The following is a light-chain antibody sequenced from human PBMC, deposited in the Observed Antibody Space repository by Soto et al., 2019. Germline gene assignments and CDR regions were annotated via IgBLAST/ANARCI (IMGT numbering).Light chain of an antibody. V-gene: IGLV2-8*01. CDR1: SSDVGGYNY. J-gene: IGLJ1*01. Sequence: QSALTQPPSASGSPGQSVTISCTGTSSDVGGYNYVSWYQQHPGKAPRLMIYEVSKRPSGVPDRFSGSKSGNTASLTVSGLQAEDEADYYCSSYAVYNILYVFGTGTKLTVL. CDR3: SSYAVYNILYV. CDR2: EVS.